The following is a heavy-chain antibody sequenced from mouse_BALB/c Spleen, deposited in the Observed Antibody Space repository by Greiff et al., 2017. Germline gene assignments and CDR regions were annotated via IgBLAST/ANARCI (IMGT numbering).Heavy chain of an antibody. CDR1: GFNINDFY. D-gene: IGHD1-1*01. CDR3: DSSYCYGNSWFAY. J-gene: IGHJ3*01. CDR2: IDPANGTT. V-gene: IGHV14-3*02. Sequence: EVQLMESGAEFVKPGASVKLSCTASGFNINDFYMHWVQQRPEQGLEWFERIDPANGTTKYDPKLQGKDTITTDTASNTDYLQLSSLTSEDTAVYYSDSSYCYGNSWFAYWGQGTLVTVSA.